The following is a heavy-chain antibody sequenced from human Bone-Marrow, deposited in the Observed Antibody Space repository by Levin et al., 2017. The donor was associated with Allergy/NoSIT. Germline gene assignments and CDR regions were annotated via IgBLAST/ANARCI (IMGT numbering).Heavy chain of an antibody. J-gene: IGHJ4*02. CDR2: ISKSGNSI. D-gene: IGHD3/OR15-3a*01. Sequence: GGSLRLSCAVSGFSFTNYAMNWVRQAPGKGLEWVSYISKSGNSIDYADSVKGRFTISRDNAKNSLYLQMNSLRAEDTAVYYCTTGNGLADYWGQGTLVTVSS. V-gene: IGHV3-48*01. CDR1: GFSFTNYA. CDR3: TTGNGLADY.